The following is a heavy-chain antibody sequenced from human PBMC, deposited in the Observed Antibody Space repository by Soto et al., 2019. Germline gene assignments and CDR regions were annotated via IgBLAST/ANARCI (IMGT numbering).Heavy chain of an antibody. V-gene: IGHV1-69*06. Sequence: SVKVSCKASGCTFSIYAISWVRQAPGQGLEWMGGIIPIFGTANYAQKFQGRVTITADKSTSTAYMELSSLRSEDTAVYYCARASDLYDSSGYYNYWGQGTLVTVSS. CDR1: GCTFSIYA. J-gene: IGHJ4*02. D-gene: IGHD3-22*01. CDR3: ARASDLYDSSGYYNY. CDR2: IIPIFGTA.